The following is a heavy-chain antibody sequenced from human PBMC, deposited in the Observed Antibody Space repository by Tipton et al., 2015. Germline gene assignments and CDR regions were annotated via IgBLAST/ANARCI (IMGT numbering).Heavy chain of an antibody. Sequence: LRLSCTVSAYSISSDYYWGWIRQPPGKGLEWIGSISHSGNTYYNPSLKSRVTMSRDTSKNQFSLKLTSVTAADTAVYYCACQDYDSLTRDYQTVDYWGQGTLVTVAS. CDR3: ACQDYDSLTRDYQTVDY. J-gene: IGHJ4*02. CDR1: AYSISSDYY. D-gene: IGHD3-9*01. CDR2: ISHSGNT. V-gene: IGHV4-38-2*02.